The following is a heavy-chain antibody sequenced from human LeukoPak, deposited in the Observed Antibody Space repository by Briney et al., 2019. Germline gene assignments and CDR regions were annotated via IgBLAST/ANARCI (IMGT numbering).Heavy chain of an antibody. V-gene: IGHV1-2*02. D-gene: IGHD1-26*01. CDR2: INPNSGDR. J-gene: IGHJ3*02. CDR1: GYTFTDYY. Sequence: ASVKVSCKASGYTFTDYYMHWVRQAPGQGLEWMGWINPNSGDRSYAQKFQGRVTMTRDTSISTAYMELSSLTSEDTAVYYCARSDHNSWNAFDIWGQGTMVTVPS. CDR3: ARSDHNSWNAFDI.